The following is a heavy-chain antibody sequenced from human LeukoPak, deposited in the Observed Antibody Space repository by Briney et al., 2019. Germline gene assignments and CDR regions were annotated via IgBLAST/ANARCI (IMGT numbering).Heavy chain of an antibody. CDR1: DYSISSGSY. Sequence: PSETLSLTCAVSDYSISSGSYWGWTRQPPGKGLEWIGSIYYSGSTYYNPSLKSRVTISVDTSKNQFSLNVTSVTAADTAVYYCARGSSIAVGARWGQGTLVTVSS. J-gene: IGHJ4*02. CDR3: ARGSSIAVGAR. D-gene: IGHD6-19*01. V-gene: IGHV4-38-2*01. CDR2: IYYSGST.